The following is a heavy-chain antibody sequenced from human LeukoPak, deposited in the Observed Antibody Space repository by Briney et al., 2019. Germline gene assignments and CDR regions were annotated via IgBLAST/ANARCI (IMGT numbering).Heavy chain of an antibody. CDR2: IYYSGTS. J-gene: IGHJ3*01. CDR3: ARVSNDFGGYGAFDF. Sequence: SETLSLTCTVSGGSMTNLYWIWIRQPPGKGLEWVGFIYYSGTSSSNPSLKSRVTLSVDTSKKQFSLELSSVTAADTALYYCARVSNDFGGYGAFDFWGQGTMVTVSS. CDR1: GGSMTNLY. V-gene: IGHV4-59*11. D-gene: IGHD4/OR15-4a*01.